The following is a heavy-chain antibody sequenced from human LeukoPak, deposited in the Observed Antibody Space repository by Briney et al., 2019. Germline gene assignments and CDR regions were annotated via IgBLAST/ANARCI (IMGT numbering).Heavy chain of an antibody. CDR1: GFTFSSYW. D-gene: IGHD6-13*01. CDR2: IKQDGSEK. Sequence: GGSLRLSCAASGFTFSSYWMSWVRQAPGKGLEWVANIKQDGSEKYYVDSVKGRFTISRDNAKNSLYLQMNSLRAEDTAVYYCAREYSSSWYSYYYYMDVWGKGTTVTISS. CDR3: AREYSSSWYSYYYYMDV. J-gene: IGHJ6*03. V-gene: IGHV3-7*01.